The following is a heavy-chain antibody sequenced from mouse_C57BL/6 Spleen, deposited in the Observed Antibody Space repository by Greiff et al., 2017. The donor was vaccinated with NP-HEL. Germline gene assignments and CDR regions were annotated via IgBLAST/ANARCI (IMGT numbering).Heavy chain of an antibody. CDR3: ARDRSSYGYAMDY. D-gene: IGHD1-1*01. Sequence: EVKLQESGPGLVKPSQSLSLTCSVTGYSITSGYYWNWIRQFPGNKLEWMGYISYDGSNNYNPSLKNRNTITRDTSKNQFFLKLNSVTTEDTATYYGARDRSSYGYAMDYWGQGTSVTVSS. J-gene: IGHJ4*01. CDR2: ISYDGSN. V-gene: IGHV3-6*01. CDR1: GYSITSGYY.